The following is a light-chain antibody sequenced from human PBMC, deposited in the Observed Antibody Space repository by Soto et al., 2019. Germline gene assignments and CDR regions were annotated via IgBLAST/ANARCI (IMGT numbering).Light chain of an antibody. CDR2: DAS. CDR1: RDIGTF. Sequence: DIPMTQSPSSLSASIGDRVTFTCQASRDIGTFLNWFHQKPGEAPKLLVYDASNLETGVPSRFSGGGSGTHFTFTITSLQPEDVATYFCLQYNNLPYTFGRGTKLQIK. J-gene: IGKJ2*01. CDR3: LQYNNLPYT. V-gene: IGKV1-33*01.